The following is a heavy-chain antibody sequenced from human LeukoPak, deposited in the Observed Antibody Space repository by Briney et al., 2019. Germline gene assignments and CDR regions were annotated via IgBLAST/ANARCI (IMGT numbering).Heavy chain of an antibody. V-gene: IGHV3-48*03. D-gene: IGHD5-12*01. J-gene: IGHJ4*02. CDR3: ARDRNSGYSGYAFDC. CDR1: GFTFSSYE. CDR2: ISGDGDTI. Sequence: GGSLRLSCAASGFTFSSYEMNWVRQAPGKGLEWVSYISGDGDTIYHADSVKGRFTISRDNAKNSLYLQMNSLRAEDTAVYYCARDRNSGYSGYAFDCWGQGTLVTVCS.